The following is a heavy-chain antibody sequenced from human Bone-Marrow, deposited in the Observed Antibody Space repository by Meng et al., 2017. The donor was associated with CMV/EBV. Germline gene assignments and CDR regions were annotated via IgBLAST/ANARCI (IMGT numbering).Heavy chain of an antibody. V-gene: IGHV3-15*01. CDR2: IKSKTDGGTT. J-gene: IGHJ4*02. CDR3: TTVSNYDLFDY. CDR1: GFTFSSYD. Sequence: GGSLRLSCAASGFTFSSYDMHWVRQAPGKGLEWVGRIKSKTDGGTTDYAAPVKGRFTISRDDSKNTLYLQLNSLKTEDTAVYYCTTVSNYDLFDYWGQGTLVTVSS. D-gene: IGHD4-11*01.